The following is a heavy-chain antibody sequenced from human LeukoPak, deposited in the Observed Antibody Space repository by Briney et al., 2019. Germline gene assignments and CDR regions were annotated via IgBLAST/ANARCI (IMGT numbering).Heavy chain of an antibody. CDR3: ARDGDLYSSGWSDY. J-gene: IGHJ4*02. D-gene: IGHD6-19*01. Sequence: GGSLRLSCAASGFTVSSNYMSWVRQAPGKGLEWVSVIHSGGSTYYADSVKGRFTISRDNSKNTLYLQMNSLRAEDTAVYYCARDGDLYSSGWSDYWGQGTLVTVSS. V-gene: IGHV3-66*01. CDR2: IHSGGST. CDR1: GFTVSSNY.